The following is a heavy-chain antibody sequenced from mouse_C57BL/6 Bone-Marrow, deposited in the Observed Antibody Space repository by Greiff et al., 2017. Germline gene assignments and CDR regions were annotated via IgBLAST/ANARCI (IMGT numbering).Heavy chain of an antibody. D-gene: IGHD2-5*01. Sequence: QVQLQQPGAELVKPGASVKMSCKASGYTFTSYWITWVKQRPGQGLEWIGEIYPGSGSTNYNEKFKSKATLTVDTSSRTAYMQLSSLTSEDSAVYYCARPYYSNYWYFDVWGTGTTVTVSS. J-gene: IGHJ1*03. CDR1: GYTFTSYW. CDR3: ARPYYSNYWYFDV. V-gene: IGHV1-55*01. CDR2: IYPGSGST.